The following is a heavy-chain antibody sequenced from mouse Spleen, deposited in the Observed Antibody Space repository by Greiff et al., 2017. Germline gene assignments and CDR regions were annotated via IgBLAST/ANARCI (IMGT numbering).Heavy chain of an antibody. D-gene: IGHD1-1*01. V-gene: IGHV1-7*01. CDR1: GYTFTSYW. Sequence: VQLQQSGAELAKPGASVKLSCKASGYTFTSYWMHWVKQRPGQGLEWIGSINPSSGYTRYNQYLKDKATLTADKSSSTAYIQLSSLTYEGSAVYYCARPNYGRSHYFGYWRQGTTLTVSS. J-gene: IGHJ2*01. CDR3: ARPNYGRSHYFGY. CDR2: INPSSGYT.